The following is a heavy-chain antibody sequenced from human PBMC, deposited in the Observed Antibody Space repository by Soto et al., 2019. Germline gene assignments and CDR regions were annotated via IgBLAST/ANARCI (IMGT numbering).Heavy chain of an antibody. D-gene: IGHD6-25*01. J-gene: IGHJ5*02. CDR3: ARRLGDGSGRTNWFDP. Sequence: SETLSLTCAVSVGSFSGYYWSWIRQPPGRGLEWIGEINHSGSTNYNPSLKSRVTISVDTSKNQFSLKLSSVTAADTAVYYCARRLGDGSGRTNWFDPWGQGTLVTVSS. CDR1: VGSFSGYY. CDR2: INHSGST. V-gene: IGHV4-34*01.